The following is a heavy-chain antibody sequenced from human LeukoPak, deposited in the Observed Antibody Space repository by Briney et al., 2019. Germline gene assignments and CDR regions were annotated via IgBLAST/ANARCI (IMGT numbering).Heavy chain of an antibody. CDR1: GGSISTSNYY. Sequence: SETLSLTCTVSGGSISTSNYYWAWLRQPPGRGLEWVGTIFNSGTTYYNTSLKSRLTISLDTSQNQFSLKLASVTAADTAIYYCAREFSSIGNYYYYMDVWGQGTTVTVSS. V-gene: IGHV4-39*07. CDR3: AREFSSIGNYYYYMDV. J-gene: IGHJ6*03. CDR2: IFNSGTT. D-gene: IGHD6-13*01.